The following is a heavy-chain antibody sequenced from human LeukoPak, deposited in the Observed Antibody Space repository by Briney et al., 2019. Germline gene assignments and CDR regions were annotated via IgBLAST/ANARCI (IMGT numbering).Heavy chain of an antibody. CDR3: AKERAASTTGGYLDY. CDR2: IRYNGSEK. Sequence: GGSLRLSCAASGFTFSSFAMHWVRQAPGKGLEWVAFIRYNGSEKYHADSVKGRLTISRDNSKKTLYLQMNSLRGEDTAVYYCAKERAASTTGGYLDYWGQGASVIVSS. CDR1: GFTFSSFA. J-gene: IGHJ4*02. D-gene: IGHD4-17*01. V-gene: IGHV3-30*02.